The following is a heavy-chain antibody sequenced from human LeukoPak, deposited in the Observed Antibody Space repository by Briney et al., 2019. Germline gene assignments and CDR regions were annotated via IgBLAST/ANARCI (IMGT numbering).Heavy chain of an antibody. J-gene: IGHJ3*01. Sequence: QSGGSLRLSCAVSGXTFRGAAMTWVRQAPGKGLEWVSLISSSGNNAYYADSVKGRFTISRDNSKNTLSLQMNSLRVEDTAIYYCAKDIQLSTWGLGTRVTVSS. CDR1: GXTFRGAA. D-gene: IGHD5-24*01. CDR3: AKDIQLST. V-gene: IGHV3-23*01. CDR2: ISSSGNNA.